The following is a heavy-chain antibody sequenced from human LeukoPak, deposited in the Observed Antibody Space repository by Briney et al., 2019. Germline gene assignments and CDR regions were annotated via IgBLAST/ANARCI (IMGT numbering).Heavy chain of an antibody. V-gene: IGHV5-51*01. CDR1: GYSFSTYM. Sequence: GESLKISCKASGYSFSTYMIGWVRQMPGKGLEWMGIIYPGGSETRYTPSFQGQVTMSADKSISTAYLQWNSLKASDTAMYYCARGRDNWFDPWGQGTLVTVSS. J-gene: IGHJ5*02. CDR2: IYPGGSET. CDR3: ARGRDNWFDP.